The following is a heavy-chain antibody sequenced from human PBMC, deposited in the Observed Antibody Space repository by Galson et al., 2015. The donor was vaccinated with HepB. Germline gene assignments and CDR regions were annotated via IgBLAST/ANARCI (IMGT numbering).Heavy chain of an antibody. CDR2: IYSGGST. J-gene: IGHJ6*02. CDR1: GFTVSSNY. D-gene: IGHD2-2*01. Sequence: SLRLSCAASGFTVSSNYMSWVRQAPGKGLEWVSVIYSGGSTYYADSVKGRFTISRDNSKNTLYLQMNSLRAEDTAVYYCARGPGDRVVPAADTPYYYYYGMDVWGQGTTVTVSS. V-gene: IGHV3-53*01. CDR3: ARGPGDRVVPAADTPYYYYYGMDV.